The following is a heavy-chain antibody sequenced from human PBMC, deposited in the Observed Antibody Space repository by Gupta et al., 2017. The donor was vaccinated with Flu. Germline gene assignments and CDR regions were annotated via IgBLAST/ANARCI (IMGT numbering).Heavy chain of an antibody. D-gene: IGHD2-21*01. CDR1: GFTFSDHY. J-gene: IGHJ4*02. CDR2: VRTKAKGYTT. V-gene: IGHV3-72*01. CDR3: ARAFTIATDQFDY. Sequence: EVQLVESGGGLVQPGGSLRLSCAASGFTFSDHYMDWVRQVPGKGPEWVGRVRTKAKGYTTEYAASVQGRFTISREDSRNSVHLQMNNLRIEDTAVYYCARAFTIATDQFDYWGQGTLVTVSS.